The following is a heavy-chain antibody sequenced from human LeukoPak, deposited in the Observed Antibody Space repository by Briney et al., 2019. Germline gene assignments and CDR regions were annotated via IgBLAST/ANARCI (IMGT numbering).Heavy chain of an antibody. CDR3: ARDLPRSFYSSLPPFLSY. D-gene: IGHD4-11*01. CDR1: GYTFTSYG. CDR2: ISAYNGNT. V-gene: IGHV1-18*01. J-gene: IGHJ4*02. Sequence: ASVKVSCKASGYTFTSYGISWVRQAPGQGLEWMGWISAYNGNTNYAQKLQGRVTMTTDTSTSTAYMELRSLRSDDTAVYYCARDLPRSFYSSLPPFLSYWGQGTLVTVSS.